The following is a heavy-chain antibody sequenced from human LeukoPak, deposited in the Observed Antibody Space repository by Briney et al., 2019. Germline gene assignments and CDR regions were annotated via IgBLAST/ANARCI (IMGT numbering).Heavy chain of an antibody. CDR3: VGWGLSETYVIFDY. J-gene: IGHJ4*02. CDR2: IYYSGST. V-gene: IGHV4-34*01. D-gene: IGHD3-10*01. Sequence: SSETLSLTCAVYGGSFSGYYWGWIRQPPGKGLEWIGSIYYSGSTYYNPSLKSRVTISVDTSKNQFSLRLSSVTAADTAVYYCVGWGLSETYVIFDYWGQGTLVTVSS. CDR1: GGSFSGYY.